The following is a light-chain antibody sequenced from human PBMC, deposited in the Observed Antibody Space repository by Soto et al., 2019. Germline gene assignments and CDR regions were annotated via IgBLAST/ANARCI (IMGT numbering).Light chain of an antibody. V-gene: IGKV3-11*01. CDR2: DAS. CDR3: QQRSFLFT. CDR1: QSVSSY. J-gene: IGKJ3*01. Sequence: EIVLTQSPATLSLSPGERATLSCRASQSVSSYLAWYQQKPGQAPRLLIYDASNRATGIPARFSGSGSGTDFTLTISSLEPEDFAVYYCQQRSFLFTFGPGTKVDIK.